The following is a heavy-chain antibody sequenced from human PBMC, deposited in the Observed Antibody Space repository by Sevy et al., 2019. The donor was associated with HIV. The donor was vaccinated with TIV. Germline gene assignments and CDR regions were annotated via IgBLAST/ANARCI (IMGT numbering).Heavy chain of an antibody. V-gene: IGHV3-53*05. J-gene: IGHJ6*02. CDR2: IYSGDST. CDR1: GFSVSNSY. CDR3: AKDHYDYRTGYYGYYGMDV. Sequence: GGSLRLSCAASGFSVSNSYMSWVRQAPGKGLQWVSVIYSGDSTYYTDSVKGRFTISRDKVKDTLYLQMNSLRPEDTAVYYCAKDHYDYRTGYYGYYGMDVWGQGTTVTVSS. D-gene: IGHD3-3*01.